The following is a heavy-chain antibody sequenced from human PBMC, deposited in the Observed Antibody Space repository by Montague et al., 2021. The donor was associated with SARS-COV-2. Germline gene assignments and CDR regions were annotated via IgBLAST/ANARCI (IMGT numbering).Heavy chain of an antibody. CDR1: GGSISSYY. J-gene: IGHJ5*02. V-gene: IGHV4-59*12. Sequence: SETLSLTCTVSGGSISSYYWSWIRQPPGKGLEWIGYINYSGSTNYNPSLKSRVTISVDTSKNQFSLKLSSVTAADTAVYYCARTRRVVVVTVPAFDTWGQGTLVTVSS. CDR2: INYSGST. CDR3: ARTRRVVVVTVPAFDT. D-gene: IGHD2-21*02.